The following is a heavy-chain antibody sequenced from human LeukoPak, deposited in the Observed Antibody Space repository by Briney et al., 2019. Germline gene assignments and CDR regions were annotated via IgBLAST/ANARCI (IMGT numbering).Heavy chain of an antibody. CDR2: INHSGST. CDR3: ARGGRRGVVVPAAKGIFDY. Sequence: SETLSLTCAVYGGSFSGYYWSWTRQPPGKGLEWIGEINHSGSTNYNPSLKSRVTISVDTSKNQFSLKLSSVTAADTAVYYCARGGRRGVVVPAAKGIFDYWGQGTLVTVSS. J-gene: IGHJ4*02. CDR1: GGSFSGYY. D-gene: IGHD2-2*01. V-gene: IGHV4-34*01.